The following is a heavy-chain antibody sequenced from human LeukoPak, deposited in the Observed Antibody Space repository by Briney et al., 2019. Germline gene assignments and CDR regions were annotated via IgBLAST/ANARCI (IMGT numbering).Heavy chain of an antibody. Sequence: GGSLRLSCAASGFTFSDYYMSWIRQAPGKGLEWVSYISSSGSTIYYADSVKGRFTISRDNAKNSLYLQMNSLRAEDTAVYYCAKPARTDYADYWGQGTLVTVSS. CDR3: AKPARTDYADY. CDR1: GFTFSDYY. CDR2: ISSSGSTI. J-gene: IGHJ4*02. D-gene: IGHD1-14*01. V-gene: IGHV3-11*01.